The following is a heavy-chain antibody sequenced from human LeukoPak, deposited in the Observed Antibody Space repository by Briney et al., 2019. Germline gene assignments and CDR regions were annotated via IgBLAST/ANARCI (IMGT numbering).Heavy chain of an antibody. CDR2: IYYSGST. V-gene: IGHV4-59*01. J-gene: IGHJ4*02. D-gene: IGHD6-19*01. CDR1: GGSISPYY. CDR3: ARRSSGWYYFDY. Sequence: SETLSLTCTVSGGSISPYYWSWIRQPPGKGLEWIGYIYYSGSTNYNPSLKSRVTISVDTSKNQFSLKLSSVTAADTAVYYCARRSSGWYYFDYCGQGTLVTVSS.